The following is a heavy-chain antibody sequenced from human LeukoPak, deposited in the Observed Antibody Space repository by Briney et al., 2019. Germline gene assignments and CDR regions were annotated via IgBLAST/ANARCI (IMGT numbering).Heavy chain of an antibody. D-gene: IGHD6-13*01. CDR2: ISSSSSYI. V-gene: IGHV3-21*01. CDR3: ARAYSSSWYEDY. J-gene: IGHJ4*02. CDR1: GFTFSSYS. Sequence: PGGSLRLSCAASGFTFSSYSMSWVRQAPGKGLEWVSSISSSSSYIYYADSVKGRFTISRDNAKNSLYLQMNSLRAEDTAVYYCARAYSSSWYEDYWGQGTLVTVSS.